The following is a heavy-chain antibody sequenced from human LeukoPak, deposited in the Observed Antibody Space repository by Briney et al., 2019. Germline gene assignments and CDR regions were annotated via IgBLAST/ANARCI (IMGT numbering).Heavy chain of an antibody. J-gene: IGHJ5*02. CDR1: GGSFSGYY. D-gene: IGHD3-3*01. CDR3: AGLRFLEWFAFRYVGWFDP. V-gene: IGHV4-34*01. CDR2: INYSGST. Sequence: SETLSLTCAVYGGSFSGYYWSWVRQPPGKGLEWIGEINYSGSTNYNPSLKSRVTISVDTSKNQFSLKLSSVTAADTAVYYCAGLRFLEWFAFRYVGWFDPWGQGTLVTVSS.